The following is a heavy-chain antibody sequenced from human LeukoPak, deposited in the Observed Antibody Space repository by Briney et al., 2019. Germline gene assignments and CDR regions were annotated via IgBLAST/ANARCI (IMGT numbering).Heavy chain of an antibody. CDR2: MNPNSGNT. V-gene: IGHV1-8*01. D-gene: IGHD3-10*01. J-gene: IGHJ4*02. CDR1: GYTFTSYD. CDR3: ARGRYCYGSGSKNYYFDY. Sequence: ASVKVSCKASGYTFTSYDINWVRQATGQGLEWMGWMNPNSGNTGYAQKFQGRVTMTRNTSISTAYMELSSLRSEDTAVYYCARGRYCYGSGSKNYYFDYWGQGTLVTVSS.